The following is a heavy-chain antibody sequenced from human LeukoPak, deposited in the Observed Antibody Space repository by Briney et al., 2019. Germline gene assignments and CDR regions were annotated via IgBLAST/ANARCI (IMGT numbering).Heavy chain of an antibody. CDR1: GGSISSSSYY. CDR2: IYYSGST. Sequence: SETLSLTCTVSGGSISSSSYYWGWIRQPPGKGLEWIGSIYYSGSTYYNPSLKSRVTISVDTSKNQFSLKLSSVPAADTAVYYCARRGGSYEEVWFDPWGQGTLVTVSS. V-gene: IGHV4-39*01. D-gene: IGHD1-26*01. J-gene: IGHJ5*02. CDR3: ARRGGSYEEVWFDP.